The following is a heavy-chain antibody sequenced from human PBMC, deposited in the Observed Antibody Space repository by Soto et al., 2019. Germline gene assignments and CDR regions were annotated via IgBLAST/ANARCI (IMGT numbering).Heavy chain of an antibody. CDR2: IIPIFGTA. CDR1: GGTFSSYA. CDR3: ARGGAYCSGGSCYDFQH. V-gene: IGHV1-69*01. D-gene: IGHD2-15*01. J-gene: IGHJ1*01. Sequence: QVQLVQSGAAVKKPGSSVKVSCKASGGTFSSYAISWVRQAPGQGLEWMGGIIPIFGTANYAQKFQGRVTITADESTSTAYMELSSLRSEDTAVYYCARGGAYCSGGSCYDFQHWGQGTLVTVSS.